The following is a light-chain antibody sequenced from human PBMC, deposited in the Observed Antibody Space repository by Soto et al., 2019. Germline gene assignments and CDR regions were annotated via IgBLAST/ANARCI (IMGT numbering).Light chain of an antibody. Sequence: QSFLTQPASVSGSPGQSITISCAGTSSDVGGYNYVSWYQQHPGKAPKLMIYEVSNRPSGVSNRFSGSKSGNTASLTISGLQAEDEAYYYCSSYTSSSTPCVFGTGTKVTVL. V-gene: IGLV2-14*01. CDR1: SSDVGGYNY. CDR2: EVS. J-gene: IGLJ1*01. CDR3: SSYTSSSTPCV.